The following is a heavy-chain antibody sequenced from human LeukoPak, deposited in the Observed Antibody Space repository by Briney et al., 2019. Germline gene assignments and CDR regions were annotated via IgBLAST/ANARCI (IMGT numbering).Heavy chain of an antibody. CDR1: GFTFSDYY. CDR3: ARVLRDFDWLSKPFDY. CDR2: ISSSSSYI. D-gene: IGHD3-9*01. J-gene: IGHJ4*02. Sequence: GGSLRLSCAASGFTFSDYYMSWIRQAPGKGLEWVSYISSSSSYIYYADSVKGRFTISRDNAKNSLYLQMNSLRAEDTAVYYCARVLRDFDWLSKPFDYWGQGTLVTVSS. V-gene: IGHV3-11*06.